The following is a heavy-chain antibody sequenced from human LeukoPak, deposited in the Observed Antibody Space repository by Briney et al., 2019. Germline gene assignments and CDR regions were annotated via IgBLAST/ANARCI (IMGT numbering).Heavy chain of an antibody. CDR1: GDSISSYY. J-gene: IGHJ4*02. D-gene: IGHD2-21*02. CDR2: IHTTRTT. V-gene: IGHV4-4*07. Sequence: SETLSLTCTVSGDSISSYYWSWIRQPAGMGLEWIGRIHTTRTTDYNPSLKSRVTMSVGTSKNQFSLKLSSVTAADTAVYYCARVGGCGGDCYSLDYWGQGTLVTVSS. CDR3: ARVGGCGGDCYSLDY.